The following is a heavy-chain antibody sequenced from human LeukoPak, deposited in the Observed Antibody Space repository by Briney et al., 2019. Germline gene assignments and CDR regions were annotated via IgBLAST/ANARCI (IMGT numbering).Heavy chain of an antibody. CDR3: ARQENYYDSSGYYYYYYYGMDV. V-gene: IGHV5-51*01. J-gene: IGHJ6*02. Sequence: GESLKISCKGSGYSFTSYWIGWVREMPGQGLEWVGIIYPGDSDSRYSPSFPGLDTISANKSISTAYLQWSSLKASDTAMYYCARQENYYDSSGYYYYYYYGMDVWGQGTTVTVSS. CDR1: GYSFTSYW. D-gene: IGHD3-22*01. CDR2: IYPGDSDS.